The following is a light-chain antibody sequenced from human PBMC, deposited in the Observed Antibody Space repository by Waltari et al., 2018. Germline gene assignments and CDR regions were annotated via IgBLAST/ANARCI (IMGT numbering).Light chain of an antibody. J-gene: IGLJ2*01. CDR3: QTWGTDTYVV. V-gene: IGLV4-69*02. CDR2: VNNDGSH. Sequence: QLVLTQSPSASASLGASVKLTCTLTSDHSNYDTEGHQIQPQKGPRYLMNVNNDGSHIKGDGIPDRFSGSSSGAERYLTISSLQSEDEADYYCQTWGTDTYVVFGGGTKLTVL. CDR1: SDHSNYD.